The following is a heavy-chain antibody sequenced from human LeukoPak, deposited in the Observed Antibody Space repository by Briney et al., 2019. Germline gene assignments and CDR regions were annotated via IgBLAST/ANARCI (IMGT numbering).Heavy chain of an antibody. D-gene: IGHD3-22*01. CDR2: ISWNSGSI. J-gene: IGHJ4*02. CDR3: AKDISRYYDSSAVDY. Sequence: GGSLRLSCAASGFTFDDYAMHWVRQAPGKGLEWVSGISWNSGSIGYADSVKGRFTISRDNAKNSLYLQMNSLRAEDMALYYCAKDISRYYDSSAVDYWGQGTLVTVSS. CDR1: GFTFDDYA. V-gene: IGHV3-9*03.